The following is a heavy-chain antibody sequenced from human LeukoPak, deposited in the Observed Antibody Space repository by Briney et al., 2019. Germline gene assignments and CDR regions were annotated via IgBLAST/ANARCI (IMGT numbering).Heavy chain of an antibody. D-gene: IGHD5-18*01. Sequence: GGSLRLSCAASGFTFDDYGMSWVRQAPGKGLEWVSGINCNGGSTDYADSVKGRFTISRDNAKNSLYLQMNSLGAEDTALYPGARGDSPPGGYYYYMDVWGKGTTVTISS. V-gene: IGHV3-20*01. J-gene: IGHJ6*03. CDR1: GFTFDDYG. CDR3: ARGDSPPGGYYYYMDV. CDR2: INCNGGST.